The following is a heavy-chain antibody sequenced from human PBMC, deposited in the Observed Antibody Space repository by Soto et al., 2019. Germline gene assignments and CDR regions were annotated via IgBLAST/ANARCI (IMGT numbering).Heavy chain of an antibody. Sequence: QVQLVQSGAEVKKPGASVKFSCKASGYTFTSYYISWWRQAPGQGLEWMGWISAYNGKTNYAQKLQGRVTMTTDTSTSTAYTELRSLRSDDTAVYYCARDAPPEDYWGHGTLVTVSS. V-gene: IGHV1-18*01. J-gene: IGHJ4*01. CDR1: GYTFTSYY. CDR3: ARDAPPEDY. CDR2: ISAYNGKT.